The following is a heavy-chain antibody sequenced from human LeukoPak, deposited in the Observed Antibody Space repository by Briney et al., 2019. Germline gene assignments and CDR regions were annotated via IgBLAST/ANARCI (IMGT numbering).Heavy chain of an antibody. J-gene: IGHJ4*02. V-gene: IGHV3-23*01. D-gene: IGHD2-21*02. CDR1: GFSFSAFE. CDR2: ISGSGGST. CDR3: AKSSGDFYYFDY. Sequence: GGSLRLSCAASGFSFSAFEMNWVRQAPGKGLEWVSAISGSGGSTYYADSVKGRFTISRDNSKNTLYLQMNSLRAEDTAVYYCAKSSGDFYYFDYWGQGTLVTVSS.